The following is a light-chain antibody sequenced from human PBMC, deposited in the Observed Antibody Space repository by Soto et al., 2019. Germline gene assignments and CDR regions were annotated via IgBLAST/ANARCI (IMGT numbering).Light chain of an antibody. V-gene: IGLV2-14*01. CDR3: SSYTSSSVV. J-gene: IGLJ2*01. Sequence: QSALTQPASVSGSPGQSITISCTGTSSDVGGYNYVSWYQQHPGKAPKLMIYDVSTRPSGVSNRFSGSKSGNTASLTISGLQAEEEADYYCSSYTSSSVVFGGGTKVTVL. CDR2: DVS. CDR1: SSDVGGYNY.